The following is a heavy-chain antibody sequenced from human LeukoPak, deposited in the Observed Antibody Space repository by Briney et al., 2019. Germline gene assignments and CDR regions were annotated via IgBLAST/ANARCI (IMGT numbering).Heavy chain of an antibody. D-gene: IGHD3-10*01. Sequence: SVKVSCKASGGTFSSYAISWVRQAPGQGLEWMGGIIPIFGTANYAQKFQGRVTITADESTSTAYMELSSLRSEDTAVYYCARDMYYYGSGSYRYYYYYAMDVWGKGTTVTVSS. J-gene: IGHJ6*04. CDR2: IIPIFGTA. V-gene: IGHV1-69*01. CDR3: ARDMYYYGSGSYRYYYYYAMDV. CDR1: GGTFSSYA.